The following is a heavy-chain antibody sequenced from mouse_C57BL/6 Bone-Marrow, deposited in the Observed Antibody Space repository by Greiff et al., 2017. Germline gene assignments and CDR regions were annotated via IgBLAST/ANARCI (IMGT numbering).Heavy chain of an antibody. V-gene: IGHV1-26*01. J-gene: IGHJ1*03. CDR1: GYTFTDYY. CDR2: INPNNCGT. D-gene: IGHD2-2*01. CDR3: ARRLVYYWYFDV. Sequence: VQLQQSGPELVKPGASVKISCKASGYTFTDYYMNWVKQSHGKSLEWIGDINPNNCGTSYNQKFKGKATLTVDKSSSTAYMELRSLTSEDSAVYYCARRLVYYWYFDVWGTGTTVTVSS.